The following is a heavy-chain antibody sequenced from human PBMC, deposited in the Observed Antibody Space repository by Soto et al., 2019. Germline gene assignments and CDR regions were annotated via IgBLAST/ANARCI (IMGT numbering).Heavy chain of an antibody. CDR2: ISSSSSTI. J-gene: IGHJ6*02. CDR1: GFTFSSYS. V-gene: IGHV3-48*02. D-gene: IGHD5-18*01. Sequence: GRSLRLSCAASGFTFSSYSMNWVRQAPGKGLEWVSYISSSSSTIYYADSVKGRFTISRDNAKNSLYLQMNSLRDEDTAVYYCARAGTAIVWDYYGMDVWGQGTTVTVSS. CDR3: ARAGTAIVWDYYGMDV.